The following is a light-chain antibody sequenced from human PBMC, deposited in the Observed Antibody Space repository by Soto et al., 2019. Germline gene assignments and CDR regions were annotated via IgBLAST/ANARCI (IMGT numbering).Light chain of an antibody. CDR1: SNDCGGYNY. J-gene: IGLJ1*01. V-gene: IGLV2-11*01. CDR3: CSYAGSYNRSV. Sequence: QSALTQPRSVSGSPGQSVTISCTGTSNDCGGYNYVSWYKQHPGKAPKLMIDDVSKRPSGVPDRFSGSKSGNTASLTISGLHAEDEADYYCCSYAGSYNRSVFGIGTKLTVL. CDR2: DVS.